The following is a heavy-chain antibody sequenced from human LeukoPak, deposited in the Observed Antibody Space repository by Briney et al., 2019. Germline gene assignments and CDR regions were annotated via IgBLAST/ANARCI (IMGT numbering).Heavy chain of an antibody. D-gene: IGHD3-3*01. CDR3: AKDPFNYDYSNWFDP. CDR1: GFTFSNYA. J-gene: IGHJ5*02. Sequence: GGSLRLSCAVSGFTFSNYAMSWVRQAPGKGLEWVSAISGSGGATYYADSVKGRFTISRDNSRNTLYLQMNSLRAEDTALYYCAKDPFNYDYSNWFDPWGQGTLVTVSS. CDR2: ISGSGGAT. V-gene: IGHV3-23*01.